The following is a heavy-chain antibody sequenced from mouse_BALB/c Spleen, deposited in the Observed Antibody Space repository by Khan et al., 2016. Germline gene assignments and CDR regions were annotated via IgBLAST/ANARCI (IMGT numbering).Heavy chain of an antibody. J-gene: IGHJ4*01. Sequence: QSELVQSGPELKKPGETVKISCKTSGYTFTDYSMHWVKQAPGKGLKWMGWINTETGEPTYADDFKGRFAFSLETSASTAHLQINNLKNEDTATYFCAREVSYAMDYWGQGTSVTVPS. CDR2: INTETGEP. CDR3: AREVSYAMDY. CDR1: GYTFTDYS. D-gene: IGHD2-14*01. V-gene: IGHV9-2-1*01.